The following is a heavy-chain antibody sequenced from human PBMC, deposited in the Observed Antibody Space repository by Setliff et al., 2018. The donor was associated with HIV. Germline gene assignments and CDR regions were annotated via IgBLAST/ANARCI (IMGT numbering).Heavy chain of an antibody. CDR1: GASIDSGFHY. CDR3: AKTIVVVVAATQELGWFDP. D-gene: IGHD2-15*01. CDR2: LYSTWST. Sequence: PSETLSLTCTVSGASIDSGFHYWGWIRQSPGKGLEWIASLYSTWSTYYNPSLKGRVTISVDTSKNQFSLKLSSVTAADTAVYYCAKTIVVVVAATQELGWFDPWGQGTLVTVSS. J-gene: IGHJ5*02. V-gene: IGHV4-30-4*08.